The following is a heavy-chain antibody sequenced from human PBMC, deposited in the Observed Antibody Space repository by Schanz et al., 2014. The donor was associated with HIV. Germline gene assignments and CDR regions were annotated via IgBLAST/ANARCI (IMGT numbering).Heavy chain of an antibody. CDR1: GFTFSNYA. J-gene: IGHJ3*02. V-gene: IGHV3-30*04. Sequence: QVQLVESGGGVVQPGRSLRLSCAVSGFTFSNYAMHWVRQAPGKGLEWVAVISYDGGNKYYADSVKGRFTISRDNSKNTLYLQMNSLRAEDTAVYYCAKDGSWEAFDVFDIWGQGTMVTVSS. CDR3: AKDGSWEAFDVFDI. D-gene: IGHD1-26*01. CDR2: ISYDGGNK.